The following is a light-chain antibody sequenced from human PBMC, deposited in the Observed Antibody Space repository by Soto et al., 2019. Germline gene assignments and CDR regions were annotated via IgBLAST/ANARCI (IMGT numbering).Light chain of an antibody. Sequence: EIVLTQSPGTLSLSPGERATLSCRASQSVSSDYLAWYQQKPGQAPRLLIYGASSRATGIPDRFSGSGSGTDFTLTISRLEPEDFAVYYCQQYASSPSLTFGGGIKVEIK. CDR2: GAS. V-gene: IGKV3-20*01. CDR3: QQYASSPSLT. J-gene: IGKJ4*01. CDR1: QSVSSDY.